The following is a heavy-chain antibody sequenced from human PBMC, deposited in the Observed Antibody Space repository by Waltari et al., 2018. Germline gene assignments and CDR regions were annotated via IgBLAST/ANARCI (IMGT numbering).Heavy chain of an antibody. Sequence: EVQLVESGGGLIQPGGSLRLSCAASGFTVSSNYMSGVSQAPGKGLEWVSVLYSGGSKYDADSVKGRLTISRDNAKNSLYLQMNRLRAEDTALYYCAKGPATAAGLFDYWGQGTLVTVSS. CDR2: LYSGGSK. D-gene: IGHD6-13*01. CDR3: AKGPATAAGLFDY. J-gene: IGHJ4*02. CDR1: GFTVSSNY. V-gene: IGHV3-53*01.